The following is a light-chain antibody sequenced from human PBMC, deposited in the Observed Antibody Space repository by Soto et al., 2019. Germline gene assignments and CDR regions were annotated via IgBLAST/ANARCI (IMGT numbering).Light chain of an antibody. Sequence: EIVLTQSPGTLSLSPGERATLSCGAGQTVTSNYLAWYQQKPGQAPRLLIFGASIRVTGIPDRFSGSGSGTDFTLTINRLEPEDFALYYCQQYGSSPPTFGQGTKVDI. CDR1: QTVTSNY. V-gene: IGKV3-20*01. CDR3: QQYGSSPPT. CDR2: GAS. J-gene: IGKJ1*01.